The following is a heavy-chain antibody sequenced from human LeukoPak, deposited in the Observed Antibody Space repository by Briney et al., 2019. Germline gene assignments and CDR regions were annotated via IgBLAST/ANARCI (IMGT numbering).Heavy chain of an antibody. V-gene: IGHV1-46*01. CDR1: GYTFTSYY. CDR3: ARGSTRRIIPPDFDY. D-gene: IGHD6-6*01. J-gene: IGHJ4*02. Sequence: ASVKVSCKASGYTFTSYYMHWVRQAHGQGLEWMGIINPSGGSTSYAQKFQGRVTMTRDTSTSTVYMELSSLRSEDTAVYYCARGSTRRIIPPDFDYWGQGTLVTVSS. CDR2: INPSGGST.